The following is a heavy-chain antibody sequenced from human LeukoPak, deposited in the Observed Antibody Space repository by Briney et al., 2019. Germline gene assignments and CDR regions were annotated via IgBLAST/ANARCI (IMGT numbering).Heavy chain of an antibody. V-gene: IGHV4-39*07. CDR2: MSYSGST. J-gene: IGHJ6*03. D-gene: IGHD2-15*01. Sequence: SETLSLTCTVPGGSISSSSYYWGWIRQPPGKGLEWIGSMSYSGSTYYNPSLKSRVTISVDTSKNQFSLKLSSVTAADTAVYYCARESGYCSGGSCYSGPYYMDVWGKGTTVTVSS. CDR3: ARESGYCSGGSCYSGPYYMDV. CDR1: GGSISSSSYY.